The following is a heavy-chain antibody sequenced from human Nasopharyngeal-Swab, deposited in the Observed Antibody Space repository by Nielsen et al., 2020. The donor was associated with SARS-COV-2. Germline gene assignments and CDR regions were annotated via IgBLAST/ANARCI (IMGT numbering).Heavy chain of an antibody. CDR2: IIPILGIA. Sequence: SVKVSCKASGGTFSSYAISWVRQAPGQGLEWMGRIIPILGIANYAQKFQGRVTITADKSTSTAYMELSSLRSEDTAVYYCATSYGSGMRDYYYHGMDVWGQGTTVTVSS. D-gene: IGHD3-10*01. J-gene: IGHJ6*02. CDR3: ATSYGSGMRDYYYHGMDV. CDR1: GGTFSSYA. V-gene: IGHV1-69*04.